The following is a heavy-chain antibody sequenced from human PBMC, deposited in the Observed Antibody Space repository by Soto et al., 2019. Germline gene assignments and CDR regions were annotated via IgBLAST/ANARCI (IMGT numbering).Heavy chain of an antibody. CDR2: IKQDGSEK. CDR3: AGGSQVVPAAIEMDV. D-gene: IGHD2-2*01. CDR1: GFTFSSYW. Sequence: EVQLVESGGGLVQPGGSLRLSCAASGFTFSSYWMSWVRQAPGKGLEWVANIKQDGSEKYYVDSVKGRFTISRDNAKNSLYLQMNSLRAEDTVVYYCAGGSQVVPAAIEMDVWGKGTTVTVSS. J-gene: IGHJ6*04. V-gene: IGHV3-7*01.